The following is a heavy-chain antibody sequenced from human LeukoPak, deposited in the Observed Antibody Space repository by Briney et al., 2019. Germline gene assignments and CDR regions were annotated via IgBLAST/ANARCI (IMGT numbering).Heavy chain of an antibody. Sequence: GGSLRLSCAASGFTFRSHDMHWVRQAPGKGLEWVTSVRFDGSDKKYADSVKGRFTISRDNAKNSLYLQMNSLRAEDTAVYYCAREGCSSTSCYANYYYMDVWGKGTTVTVSS. CDR1: GFTFRSHD. CDR3: AREGCSSTSCYANYYYMDV. D-gene: IGHD2-2*01. V-gene: IGHV3-30*02. J-gene: IGHJ6*03. CDR2: VRFDGSDK.